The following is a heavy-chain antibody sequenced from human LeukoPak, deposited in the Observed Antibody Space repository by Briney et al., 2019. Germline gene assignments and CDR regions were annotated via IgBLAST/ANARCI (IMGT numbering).Heavy chain of an antibody. J-gene: IGHJ6*02. V-gene: IGHV3-23*01. D-gene: IGHD6-13*01. Sequence: PGGSLRLSCAASGFTFSSYAMSWVRQAPGKGLEWVSAISGSGGSTYYADSVKGRFTISRDNSKNTLYLQMNSLRAEDTAVYYCASTAQHSSSWSYYYYYGMDVWGQGTTVTVS. CDR3: ASTAQHSSSWSYYYYYGMDV. CDR2: ISGSGGST. CDR1: GFTFSSYA.